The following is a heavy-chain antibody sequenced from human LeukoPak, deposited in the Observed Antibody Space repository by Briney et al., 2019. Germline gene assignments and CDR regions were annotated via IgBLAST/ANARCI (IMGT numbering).Heavy chain of an antibody. CDR3: VRQTYCSGCSFDS. D-gene: IGHD3-10*01. Sequence: PSEILSLTCTVSGGSISRSRFYWAWIRQSPGRGLEWIGSIYYSGATYSDPSLKSRVTVSVDTSKSQFSLKLNSVTAADTAVYYCVRQTYCSGCSFDSWGQGTLVTVSS. V-gene: IGHV4-39*01. CDR1: GGSISRSRFY. CDR2: IYYSGAT. J-gene: IGHJ4*02.